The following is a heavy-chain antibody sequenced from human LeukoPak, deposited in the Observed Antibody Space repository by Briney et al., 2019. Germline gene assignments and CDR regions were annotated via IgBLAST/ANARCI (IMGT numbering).Heavy chain of an antibody. CDR1: GDSMSDYF. J-gene: IGHJ4*02. Sequence: PSETLSLTCTVSGDSMSDYFWTWIRQPPGKGLEWIGYAADSGSTNYNPSLKSRVTISVDSSTNHFSLRLTSVTAADTAVYYCARSAYYYDSSGYYFLFDYWGQGTLVTVSS. CDR2: AADSGST. V-gene: IGHV4-59*12. CDR3: ARSAYYYDSSGYYFLFDY. D-gene: IGHD3-22*01.